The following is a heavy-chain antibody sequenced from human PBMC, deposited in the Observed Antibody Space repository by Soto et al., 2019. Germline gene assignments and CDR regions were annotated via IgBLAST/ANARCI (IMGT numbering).Heavy chain of an antibody. D-gene: IGHD2-15*01. V-gene: IGHV4-59*01. CDR3: ASWTGAHDCSGGSCYYWYFDL. CDR1: GGSISSYY. Sequence: QVQLQESGPGLVKPSETLSLTCTVSGGSISSYYWSWIRQPPGKGLEWIGYIYYSGSTNYNPSLKSRVTISVDTSKNQFSLKLSSVTAADTAVYYCASWTGAHDCSGGSCYYWYFDLWGRGTLVTVSS. J-gene: IGHJ2*01. CDR2: IYYSGST.